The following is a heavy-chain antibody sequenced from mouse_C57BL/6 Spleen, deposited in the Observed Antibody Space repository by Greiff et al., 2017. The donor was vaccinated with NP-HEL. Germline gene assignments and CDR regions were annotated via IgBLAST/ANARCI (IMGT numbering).Heavy chain of an antibody. CDR2: IYPGDGDT. CDR3: ALITTVVRDYAMDY. D-gene: IGHD1-1*01. CDR1: GYAFSSSW. Sequence: VQRVESGPELVKPGASVKISCKASGYAFSSSWMNWVKQRPGKGLEWIGRIYPGDGDTNYNGKFKGKATLTADKSSSTAYMQLSSLTSEDSAVYFCALITTVVRDYAMDYWGQGTSVTVSS. V-gene: IGHV1-82*01. J-gene: IGHJ4*01.